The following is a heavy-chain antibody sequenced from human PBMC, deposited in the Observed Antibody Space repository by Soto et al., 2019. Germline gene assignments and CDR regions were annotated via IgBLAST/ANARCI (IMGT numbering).Heavy chain of an antibody. CDR1: GGSISSYY. Sequence: PSETLSLTCTVSGGSISSYYWSWIRQPPGKGLEWIGYIYYSGSTNYNPSLKSRVTISVDTSKNQFSLKLSSVTAADTAVYYCARHSRDYYDSSAYGMDVWGQGTTVTVSS. V-gene: IGHV4-59*08. D-gene: IGHD3-22*01. CDR2: IYYSGST. J-gene: IGHJ6*02. CDR3: ARHSRDYYDSSAYGMDV.